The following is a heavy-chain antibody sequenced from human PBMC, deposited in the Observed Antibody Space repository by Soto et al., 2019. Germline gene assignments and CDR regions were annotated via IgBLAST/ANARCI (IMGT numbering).Heavy chain of an antibody. CDR3: ARDQREKWFGELDFDY. V-gene: IGHV3-33*01. Sequence: QVQLVESGGGVVQPGRSLRLSCKASGFTFSNSGMHWVRQAPGKGLEWVAVIWHDGSHKYYADSVKGRFTISRDNSNNTVFLQMNPLRAEDPAVYYCARDQREKWFGELDFDYWGQGTLVTVSS. CDR2: IWHDGSHK. D-gene: IGHD3-10*01. CDR1: GFTFSNSG. J-gene: IGHJ4*02.